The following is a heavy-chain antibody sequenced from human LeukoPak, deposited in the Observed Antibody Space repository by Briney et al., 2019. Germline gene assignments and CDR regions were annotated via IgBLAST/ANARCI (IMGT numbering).Heavy chain of an antibody. D-gene: IGHD4-23*01. CDR1: GFTFSSYE. J-gene: IGHJ4*02. CDR2: ISSSGSTI. Sequence: GGSLRLSCAASGFTFSSYEMHWVRQAPGKGLEWVSFISSSGSTIYYADSVKGRFTISRDNAKNSLYLQMNSLRAEDTAVYYCARDYGGSSPFDYWGQGTLVTVSS. V-gene: IGHV3-48*03. CDR3: ARDYGGSSPFDY.